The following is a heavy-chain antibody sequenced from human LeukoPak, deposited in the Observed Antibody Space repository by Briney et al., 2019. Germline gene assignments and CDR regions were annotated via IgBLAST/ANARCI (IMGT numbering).Heavy chain of an antibody. CDR3: TTDSIWAKRKTTVPIGNYYYMDV. CDR2: IKSKTDGGTT. J-gene: IGHJ6*03. D-gene: IGHD4-11*01. V-gene: IGHV3-15*01. Sequence: PGGSLRLSCAASGFTFSNAWMSWVRQAPGKGLEWVGRIKSKTDGGTTDYAAPVKGRFTISRDDSKNTLYLQMNSLKTEDTAVYYCTTDSIWAKRKTTVPIGNYYYMDVWGKGTTVTVSS. CDR1: GFTFSNAW.